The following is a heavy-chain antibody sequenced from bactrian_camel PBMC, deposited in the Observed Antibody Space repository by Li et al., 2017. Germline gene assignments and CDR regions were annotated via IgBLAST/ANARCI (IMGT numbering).Heavy chain of an antibody. V-gene: IGHV3S26*01. CDR1: GYTSSRFC. Sequence: HVQLVESGGGSVQAGGSLRLSCVKSGYTSSRFCMGWFRQAPGKEREGVAAIRDVIGATNYAASVKGRFTISRDNTKNTLYLQMNSLKHEDGAIYYCSVRRWYAGSCPVPSVGYTIWDQGTQVTVS. CDR2: IRDVIGAT. J-gene: IGHJ4*01. D-gene: IGHD6*01. CDR3: SVRRWYAGSCPVPSVGYTI.